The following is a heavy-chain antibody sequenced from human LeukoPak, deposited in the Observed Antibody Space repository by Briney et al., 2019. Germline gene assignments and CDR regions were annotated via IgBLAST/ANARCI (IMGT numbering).Heavy chain of an antibody. CDR1: GFTFSGFS. D-gene: IGHD4/OR15-4a*01. CDR3: ARDLAWGAY. J-gene: IGHJ4*02. CDR2: IKQDGSER. Sequence: GGSLRLSCAASGFTFSGFSMSWVRQSPTKGLEWVANIKQDGSERYYVDSVKGRFTISRDNAKNSLYLEMNSLRDEDTAVYYCARDLAWGAYWGQGTLVTVSS. V-gene: IGHV3-7*01.